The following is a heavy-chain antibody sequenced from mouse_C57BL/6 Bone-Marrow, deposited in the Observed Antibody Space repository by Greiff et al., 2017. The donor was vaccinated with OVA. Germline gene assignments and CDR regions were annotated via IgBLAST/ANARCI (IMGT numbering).Heavy chain of an antibody. J-gene: IGHJ3*01. CDR1: GFSFNTYA. V-gene: IGHV10-1*01. CDR3: VRPGYYIWFAY. D-gene: IGHD2-3*01. Sequence: EVMLVESGGGLVQPKGSLKLSCAASGFSFNTYAMNWVRQAPGKGLEWVARIRSKSNNYATYYADSVKDRFTISRDDSESMLYLQMNNLKTEDTAMYYGVRPGYYIWFAYWGQGTLVTVSA. CDR2: IRSKSNNYAT.